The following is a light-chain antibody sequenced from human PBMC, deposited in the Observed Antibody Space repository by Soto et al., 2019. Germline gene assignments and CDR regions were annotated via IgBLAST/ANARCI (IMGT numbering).Light chain of an antibody. Sequence: EVVLTQSPVTLSLSPGERATLSCRASQSFRGLLAWYQQKPGQAPRLLIYDASSRATGIPDRFSGSGSGTDFTLTISRLEPEDFAVFYCQQYGTLPLTFGGGTKVEIK. V-gene: IGKV3-20*01. J-gene: IGKJ4*01. CDR1: QSFRGL. CDR2: DAS. CDR3: QQYGTLPLT.